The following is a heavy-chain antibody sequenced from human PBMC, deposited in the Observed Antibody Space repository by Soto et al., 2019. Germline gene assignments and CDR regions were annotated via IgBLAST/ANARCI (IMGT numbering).Heavy chain of an antibody. CDR2: ISSSSSYI. Sequence: EVQLVESGGALVKPGGSLRLSCAASGFTFSSYSMNWFRQSPGKGLEWVSSISSSSSYIYYEDSVKGRFTISREKAKDSLYLQLNSLRAEDTAVYYCASHPRDSSGYCYYFDYWGQGTLVTVSS. CDR3: ASHPRDSSGYCYYFDY. V-gene: IGHV3-21*01. J-gene: IGHJ4*02. D-gene: IGHD3-22*01. CDR1: GFTFSSYS.